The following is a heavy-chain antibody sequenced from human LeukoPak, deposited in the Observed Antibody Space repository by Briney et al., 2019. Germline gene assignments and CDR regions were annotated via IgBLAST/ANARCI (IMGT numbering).Heavy chain of an antibody. CDR2: INHSGST. CDR3: ARGRNPVVGTFFDY. Sequence: SETLSLTCTVSGGSISSSSYYWSWIRQPPGKGLEWIGEINHSGSTNYNPSLKSRVTISVDTSKNQFSLKLSSVTAADTAVYYCARGRNPVVGTFFDYWGQGTLVTVSS. D-gene: IGHD4-23*01. V-gene: IGHV4-39*07. J-gene: IGHJ4*02. CDR1: GGSISSSSYY.